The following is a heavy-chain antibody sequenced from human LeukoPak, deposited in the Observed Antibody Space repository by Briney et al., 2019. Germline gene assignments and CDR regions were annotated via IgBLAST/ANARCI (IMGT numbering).Heavy chain of an antibody. Sequence: ASVKVSCKASGYTFTSYYMHWVRQAPGQGLEWMGIINPSGGSTSYAQKFQGRVTMTRDTSTSTVYMELSSLRSEDTAVYYCARDLPDDYGDPGHAFDIWGRGTMVTVSS. CDR2: INPSGGST. J-gene: IGHJ3*02. V-gene: IGHV1-46*01. CDR3: ARDLPDDYGDPGHAFDI. CDR1: GYTFTSYY. D-gene: IGHD4-17*01.